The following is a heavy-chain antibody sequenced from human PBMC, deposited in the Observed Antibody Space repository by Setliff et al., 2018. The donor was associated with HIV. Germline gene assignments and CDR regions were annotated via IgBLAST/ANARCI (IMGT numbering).Heavy chain of an antibody. CDR1: GYTFSSYG. V-gene: IGHV1-18*01. D-gene: IGHD4-17*01. Sequence: SVKVSCKASGYTFSSYGISWVRQAPGQGLEWMGWISGFNGKINYAENFQGRVTLTTDPSASTAHMELWSLTSDDTAVYYCARDLGGEHDYADPAYMDVWGKGTTVTVSS. CDR2: ISGFNGKI. CDR3: ARDLGGEHDYADPAYMDV. J-gene: IGHJ6*03.